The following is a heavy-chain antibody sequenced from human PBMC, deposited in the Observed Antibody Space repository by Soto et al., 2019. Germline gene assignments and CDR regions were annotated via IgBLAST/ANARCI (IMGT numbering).Heavy chain of an antibody. J-gene: IGHJ2*01. D-gene: IGHD2-8*02. Sequence: KTGGSLRLSCTASGFTFDTYTMNWLRQAPGRGLEWVSSISATTTYKYYAASVEGRFTISRDNAKNSLYLQTNSLGAEDTAVYYCARGSASKSGHLWYFDLWGRGTLVTVSS. CDR3: ARGSASKSGHLWYFDL. CDR2: ISATTTYK. V-gene: IGHV3-21*01. CDR1: GFTFDTYT.